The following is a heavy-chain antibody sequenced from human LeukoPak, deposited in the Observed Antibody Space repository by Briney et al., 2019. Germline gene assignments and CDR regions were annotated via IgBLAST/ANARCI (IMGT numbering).Heavy chain of an antibody. V-gene: IGHV3-53*01. D-gene: IGHD3/OR15-3a*01. CDR2: IYSGGNS. CDR3: ARGRVVDGFDY. J-gene: IGHJ4*02. CDR1: GFTVSTSY. Sequence: PGGSLRLSCAASGFTVSTSYMSWVRQAPRKGPEWVSVIYSGGNSYYADSVKGRFTISRDNSKNTLYLQMNSLRAEDTAVYYCARGRVVDGFDYWGQGTLVTVSS.